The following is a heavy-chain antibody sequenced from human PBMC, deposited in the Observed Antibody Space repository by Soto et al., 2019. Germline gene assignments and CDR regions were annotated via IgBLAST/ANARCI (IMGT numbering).Heavy chain of an antibody. D-gene: IGHD3-10*01. CDR1: GGIFTASA. J-gene: IGHJ6*02. CDR2: VIPMFGTA. Sequence: SVKVSCKSSGGIFTASAISWVRQAPGQGPEWMGGVIPMFGTANYPQRFQGRVTINADESTNTAYMQLSSLRSEDTAVYFCAVGFKLDYYSLDVWGQGTTVTVS. CDR3: AVGFKLDYYSLDV. V-gene: IGHV1-69*13.